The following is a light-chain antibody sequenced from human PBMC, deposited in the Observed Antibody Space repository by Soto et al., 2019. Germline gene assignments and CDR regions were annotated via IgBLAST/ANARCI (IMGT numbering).Light chain of an antibody. Sequence: EIVMTQSPATLSVSPGERAILSCRASQSVSNNLAWYQQRPGQAPRLLIYGASTRATGIPARLSGSGSGTDFTLTISSLEPEDFAVYYRQQRSNWTLTFGAGTQVDIK. CDR3: QQRSNWTLT. V-gene: IGKV3-15*01. CDR2: GAS. CDR1: QSVSNN. J-gene: IGKJ4*01.